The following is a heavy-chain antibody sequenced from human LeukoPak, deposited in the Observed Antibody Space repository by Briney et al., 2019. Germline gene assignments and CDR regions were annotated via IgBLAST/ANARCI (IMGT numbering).Heavy chain of an antibody. Sequence: GGSLRLSCTTSGLTFSSYSMDWVRQAPRKGLEWVSSISSSSSYIYYADSVKGRFTISRDNAKNSLYLQMNSLRAEDTAVYYCARVGGMESDYWGEGTLVTVSS. J-gene: IGHJ4*02. D-gene: IGHD3-16*01. CDR3: ARVGGMESDY. CDR2: ISSSSSYI. V-gene: IGHV3-21*01. CDR1: GLTFSSYS.